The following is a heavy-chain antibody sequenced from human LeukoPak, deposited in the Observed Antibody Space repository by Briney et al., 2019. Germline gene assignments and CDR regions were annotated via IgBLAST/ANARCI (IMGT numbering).Heavy chain of an antibody. CDR2: IYYSGST. D-gene: IGHD4-23*01. V-gene: IGHV4-59*08. J-gene: IGHJ4*02. CDR3: ARLTVGVDY. Sequence: PSETLSLTCTVSGGSISSYYWSWIRQPPGKGLEWIGYIYYSGSTNYNPSLKSRVTISVDTSKNQFSLKLSSMTAADTAVYYCARLTVGVDYWGQGSLVTVSS. CDR1: GGSISSYY.